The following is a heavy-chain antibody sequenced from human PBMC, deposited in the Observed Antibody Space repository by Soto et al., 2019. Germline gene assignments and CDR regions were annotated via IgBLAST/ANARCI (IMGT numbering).Heavy chain of an antibody. CDR3: ARVSAFGVVISHYYGMDV. Sequence: SETLSHTCAVYDGTFRGYYWSWIRQHQGKGLEWIGEINHSGSTYYNPSLKSRVTISVDTSKNQFSLKLSSVTAADTAVYYCARVSAFGVVISHYYGMDVWGQGTTVTVSS. CDR1: DGTFRGYY. V-gene: IGHV4-34*09. D-gene: IGHD3-3*01. CDR2: INHSGST. J-gene: IGHJ6*02.